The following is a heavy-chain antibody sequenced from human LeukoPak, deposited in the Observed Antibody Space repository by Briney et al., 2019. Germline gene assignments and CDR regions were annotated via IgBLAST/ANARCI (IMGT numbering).Heavy chain of an antibody. Sequence: GGSLRLSCAASGFTFSSYSMNWVRQAPGKGLEWISYIGSSGSPIYYADSVKGRFTISRDNAKNSLYLQMNSLRADDTAVYYCARMKYSYGQTPFDYWGQGTLVTVSS. D-gene: IGHD5-18*01. CDR1: GFTFSSYS. CDR2: IGSSGSPI. V-gene: IGHV3-48*04. CDR3: ARMKYSYGQTPFDY. J-gene: IGHJ4*02.